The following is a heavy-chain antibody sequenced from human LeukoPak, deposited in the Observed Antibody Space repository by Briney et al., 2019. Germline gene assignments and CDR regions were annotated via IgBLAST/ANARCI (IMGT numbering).Heavy chain of an antibody. D-gene: IGHD2-21*01. Sequence: GASVKVSCKASGGTFSSYAISWVRQAPGQGLEWMGGIIPIFGTANYAQKFQGRVTITADESTSTAYMELSSLRSGDTAVYYCARALYNIPSYFAVVDAFDIWGQGTMVTVSS. CDR2: IIPIFGTA. CDR1: GGTFSSYA. V-gene: IGHV1-69*13. J-gene: IGHJ3*02. CDR3: ARALYNIPSYFAVVDAFDI.